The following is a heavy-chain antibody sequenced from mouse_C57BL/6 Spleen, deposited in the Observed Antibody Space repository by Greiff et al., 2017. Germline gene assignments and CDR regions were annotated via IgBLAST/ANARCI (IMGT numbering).Heavy chain of an antibody. V-gene: IGHV1-39*01. CDR1: GYSFTDYN. J-gene: IGHJ2*01. CDR2: INPNYGTT. Sequence: VQLQQSGPELVKPGASVKISCKASGYSFTDYNMNWVKQSNGKSLEWIGVINPNYGTTSYNQKFKGKATLTVDQSSSTAYMQINSLPSDDSAVYYCARSAFYYGYENFDYWGQGTTLTVSA. CDR3: ARSAFYYGYENFDY. D-gene: IGHD2-2*01.